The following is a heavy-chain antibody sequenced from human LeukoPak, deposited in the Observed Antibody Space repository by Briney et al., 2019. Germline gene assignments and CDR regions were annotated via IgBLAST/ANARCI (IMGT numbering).Heavy chain of an antibody. V-gene: IGHV3-7*01. CDR1: GFTLSDYW. Sequence: GGSLRLSCAASGFTLSDYWMSWARQVPGKGLEWVANLKGDGSEKYYVDSVEGRFTISRDNAKNSVFLQMSSLRAEDTAVYYCARDGASFDYWGQGILVTVSS. CDR3: ARDGASFDY. J-gene: IGHJ4*02. CDR2: LKGDGSEK. D-gene: IGHD4/OR15-4a*01.